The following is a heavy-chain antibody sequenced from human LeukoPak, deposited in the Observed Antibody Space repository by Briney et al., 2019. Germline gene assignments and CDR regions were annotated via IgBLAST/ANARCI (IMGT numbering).Heavy chain of an antibody. CDR2: TYDSGGT. CDR1: GGSISSNGFY. D-gene: IGHD3-22*01. CDR3: ARRYHYDSGGYFNY. J-gene: IGHJ4*02. Sequence: SETLSLTCTVSGGSISSNGFYWGWIRQPPGKGLEWIGSTYDSGGTYYNPSLKSRVTISVDTSKNQFSLKLTSVTAADTAVYYCARRYHYDSGGYFNYWGQGALVTVSS. V-gene: IGHV4-39*01.